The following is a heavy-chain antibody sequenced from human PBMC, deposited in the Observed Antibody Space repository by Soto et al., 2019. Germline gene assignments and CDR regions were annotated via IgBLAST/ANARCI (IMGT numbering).Heavy chain of an antibody. CDR3: ARESKDGYNNGGLDF. Sequence: SETLSLTCTVSGGSFINYYWNWIRQPPGKGLEWIGYIFYTGSTSYNPSLKSRVTISVDTSKNLFSLRLSSVTAADTAVYYCARESKDGYNNGGLDFWGRGTLVTVSS. V-gene: IGHV4-59*01. CDR1: GGSFINYY. J-gene: IGHJ4*02. CDR2: IFYTGST. D-gene: IGHD4-4*01.